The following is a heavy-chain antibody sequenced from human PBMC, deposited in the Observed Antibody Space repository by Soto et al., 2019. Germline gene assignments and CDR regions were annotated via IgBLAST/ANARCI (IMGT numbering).Heavy chain of an antibody. V-gene: IGHV1-18*01. D-gene: IGHD6-6*01. CDR2: ISAYNGNT. CDR1: GYTFTSYG. J-gene: IGHJ6*02. Sequence: ASVKVSCTASGYTFTSYGISWVRQAPGQGLEWMGWISAYNGNTNYAQKLQGRVTMTTDTSTSTAYMELRSLRSDDTAVYYCATPARLYYGMDVWGQGTTVTVSS. CDR3: ATPARLYYGMDV.